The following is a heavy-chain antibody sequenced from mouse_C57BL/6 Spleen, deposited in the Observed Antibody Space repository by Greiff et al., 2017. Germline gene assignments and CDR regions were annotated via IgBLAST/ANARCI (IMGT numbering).Heavy chain of an antibody. V-gene: IGHV1-82*01. CDR2: IYPGDGDT. CDR3: ARKTVVAPFAY. J-gene: IGHJ3*01. Sequence: QVQLKQSGPELVKPGASVKISCKASGYAFSSSWMNWVKQRPGKGLEWIGRIYPGDGDTNYNGKFKGKATLTADKSSSTAYMQLSSLTSEDSAVYFCARKTVVAPFAYWGQGTLVTVSA. CDR1: GYAFSSSW. D-gene: IGHD1-1*01.